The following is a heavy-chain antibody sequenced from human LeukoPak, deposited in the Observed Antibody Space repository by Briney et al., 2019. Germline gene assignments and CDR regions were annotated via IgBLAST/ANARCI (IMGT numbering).Heavy chain of an antibody. J-gene: IGHJ5*02. Sequence: GRSLRLSCAASGFTFSSYAIHWVRQAPGKGLEWVAAISYDGGNKYYADPVKGRFTISRDNSKNTLYLQVNSLRAEDTAVYYCARDSFDPTGFDPWGQGTLVTVSS. CDR2: ISYDGGNK. D-gene: IGHD3-10*01. CDR3: ARDSFDPTGFDP. V-gene: IGHV3-30*04. CDR1: GFTFSSYA.